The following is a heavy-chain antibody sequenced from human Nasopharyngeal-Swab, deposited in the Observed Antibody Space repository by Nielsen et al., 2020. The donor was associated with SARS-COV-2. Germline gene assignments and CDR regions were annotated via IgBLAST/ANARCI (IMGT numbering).Heavy chain of an antibody. CDR1: GFTFSSDW. V-gene: IGHV3-7*03. Sequence: GESLKISCEGSGFTFSSDWMAWVRQAAGRGLEWVANIKADGTQKYYVDSVKGRFSISRDNAKNSLYLQMSGLRADDTAMYFCVRDLGHTGYDLYAYWGQGTLVTVSS. CDR3: VRDLGHTGYDLYAY. J-gene: IGHJ4*02. D-gene: IGHD5-12*01. CDR2: IKADGTQK.